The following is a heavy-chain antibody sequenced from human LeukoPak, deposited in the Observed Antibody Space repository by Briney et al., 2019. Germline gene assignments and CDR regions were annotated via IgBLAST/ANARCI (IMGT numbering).Heavy chain of an antibody. CDR3: AKAALAAAVFFDY. J-gene: IGHJ4*02. Sequence: GSLRLSCAASGFTFSSYSMNWVRQAPGKGLERVSSISSSSSYIYYADSVKGRFTISRDNAKNSLYLQMHSLRAEDTAVYYCAKAALAAAVFFDYWGQGTLVIVSS. V-gene: IGHV3-21*01. CDR2: ISSSSSYI. D-gene: IGHD6-13*01. CDR1: GFTFSSYS.